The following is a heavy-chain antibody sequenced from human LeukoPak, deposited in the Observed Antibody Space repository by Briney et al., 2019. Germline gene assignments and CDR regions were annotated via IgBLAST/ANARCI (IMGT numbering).Heavy chain of an antibody. CDR2: INTNTGNP. V-gene: IGHV7-4-1*02. J-gene: IGHJ6*03. CDR1: GYSFTTFT. Sequence: ASVKVSCKASGYSFTTFTMNWVRQAPGQGLEWMGWINTNTGNPTYAQGFTGRFVFSLDTSVSTAYLQISSLKAEDTAVYYCARRVGYSYGYYYYYMDVWGKGTTVTISS. CDR3: ARRVGYSYGYYYYYMDV. D-gene: IGHD5-18*01.